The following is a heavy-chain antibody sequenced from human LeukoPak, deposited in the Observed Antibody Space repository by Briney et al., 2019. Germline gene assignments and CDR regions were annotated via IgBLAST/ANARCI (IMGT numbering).Heavy chain of an antibody. D-gene: IGHD3-10*01. Sequence: PGGSLRLSCAASGFTFSSYAMSWVRQAPGKGLEWVSAISGSGGSTYYADSVKGRFTISRDNSKNTLYLHMNSMSAEDTAVYYCAKDRMSTAIWFGELLYDYWGQGTLVTVSS. V-gene: IGHV3-23*01. CDR3: AKDRMSTAIWFGELLYDY. J-gene: IGHJ4*02. CDR2: ISGSGGST. CDR1: GFTFSSYA.